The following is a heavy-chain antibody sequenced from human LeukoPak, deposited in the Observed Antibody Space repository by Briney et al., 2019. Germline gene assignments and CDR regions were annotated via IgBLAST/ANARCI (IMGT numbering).Heavy chain of an antibody. V-gene: IGHV3-33*06. Sequence: GRSLRLSCAASGFTFSSYGMHWFRQAPGKGLEWVAVIWYDGSNKYYADSVKGRFTISRDNSKNTLYLQMNSLRAEDTAVYYCAKDGMGMATIGILDDWGQGTLVTVSS. CDR1: GFTFSSYG. CDR3: AKDGMGMATIGILDD. J-gene: IGHJ4*02. CDR2: IWYDGSNK. D-gene: IGHD5-12*01.